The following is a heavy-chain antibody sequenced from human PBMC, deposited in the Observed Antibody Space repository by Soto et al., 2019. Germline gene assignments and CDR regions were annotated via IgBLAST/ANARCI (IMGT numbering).Heavy chain of an antibody. D-gene: IGHD2-2*01. Sequence: GXSVEASFRASCYTFTSYGISWVRQAPGQGLEWMGWISAYNRHTSYAQNLQGRVTMTTDTSTSTAYMELRSLRSDDTAVYCCARDSDPYCSSTSCYPNLFDPWGQRTLVTVSS. CDR2: ISAYNRHT. CDR3: ARDSDPYCSSTSCYPNLFDP. V-gene: IGHV1-18*01. CDR1: CYTFTSYG. J-gene: IGHJ5*02.